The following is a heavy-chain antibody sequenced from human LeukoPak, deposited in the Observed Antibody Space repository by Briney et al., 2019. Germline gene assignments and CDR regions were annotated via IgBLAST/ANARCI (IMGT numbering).Heavy chain of an antibody. CDR2: ISEDGSNK. J-gene: IGHJ4*02. CDR3: AKDRETTASGTFDY. Sequence: GGSLRLSCAASGFTFSSYGMHCVRQAPGKGLEWVTVISEDGSNKYYEDSVKGRFTISRDNSNNTLYLQMNSLRAEDTAVYYCAKDRETTASGTFDYWGQGTLVTVSS. CDR1: GFTFSSYG. D-gene: IGHD6-13*01. V-gene: IGHV3-30*18.